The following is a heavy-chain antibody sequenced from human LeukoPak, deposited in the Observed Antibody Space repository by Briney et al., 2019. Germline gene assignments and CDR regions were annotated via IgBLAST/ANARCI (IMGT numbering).Heavy chain of an antibody. J-gene: IGHJ4*02. Sequence: GASVTVSCKTSGYTFTSYGISWVRQAPGQGLEWMGWISAYNGNTNYALKFQGRVTVTTETSTSTAYMELRSLRFDDTAVYYCARLNFGSEDYWGQGTLVTVSS. D-gene: IGHD3-10*01. CDR1: GYTFTSYG. CDR2: ISAYNGNT. CDR3: ARLNFGSEDY. V-gene: IGHV1-18*01.